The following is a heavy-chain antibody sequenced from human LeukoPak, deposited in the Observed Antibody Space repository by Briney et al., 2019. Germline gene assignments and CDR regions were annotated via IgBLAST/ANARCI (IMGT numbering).Heavy chain of an antibody. CDR3: ARASTIFGGFDP. V-gene: IGHV4-61*02. D-gene: IGHD3-3*01. J-gene: IGHJ5*02. CDR1: GGSISSGSYY. CDR2: IYTSGST. Sequence: SQTLSLTCTVSGGSISSGSYYWSWIRQPAGKRLEWIGRIYTSGSTNYNPSLKSRVTISVDTSKNQFSLKLSSVTAADTAVYYCARASTIFGGFDPWGQGTLVTVSS.